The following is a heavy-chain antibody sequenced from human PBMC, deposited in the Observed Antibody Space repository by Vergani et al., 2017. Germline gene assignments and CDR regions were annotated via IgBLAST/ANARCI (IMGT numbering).Heavy chain of an antibody. CDR2: IYYSGST. J-gene: IGHJ4*02. Sequence: QVRLQESGPGLVKPSETLSLTCSVSGGSISSYYWSWIRQPPGKGLEWIGYIYYSGSTNYNPSLKSRVTISVDTSKNQFSLKLSSVTAADTAVYYCARADGGNLPFDYWGQGTLVTVSS. CDR3: ARADGGNLPFDY. CDR1: GGSISSYY. V-gene: IGHV4-59*01. D-gene: IGHD4-23*01.